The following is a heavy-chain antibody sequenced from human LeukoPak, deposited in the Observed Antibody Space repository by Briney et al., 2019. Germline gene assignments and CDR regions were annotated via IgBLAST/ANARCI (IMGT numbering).Heavy chain of an antibody. CDR2: ISGSGDIT. Sequence: GGSLRLSCAASGFAFSSPAIGWVRQAQGEGLGRGFGISGSGDITSYADSVQGRFTLSRDNSKNTLYLQLNSLRAEDTAVYYCAKSYRFSSSWYESSGQGTLVTVSS. J-gene: IGHJ5*01. CDR3: AKSYRFSSSWYES. CDR1: GFAFSSPA. D-gene: IGHD6-13*01. V-gene: IGHV3-23*01.